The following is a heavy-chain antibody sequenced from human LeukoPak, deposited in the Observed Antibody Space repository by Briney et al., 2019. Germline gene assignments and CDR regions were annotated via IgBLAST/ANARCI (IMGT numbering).Heavy chain of an antibody. CDR3: TREYYFDSSDYYYDSH. CDR2: IRSKANGGTT. J-gene: IGHJ4*02. V-gene: IGHV3-49*04. Sequence: GRSLRLSCTASGFTFGDYPMSWVRQAPGKGLEWIGFIRSKANGGTTEYAASVKGRFTISRDDPKCIAYLQMNSLKTEDTAVYYCTREYYFDSSDYYYDSHWGQGTLVTVSS. CDR1: GFTFGDYP. D-gene: IGHD3-22*01.